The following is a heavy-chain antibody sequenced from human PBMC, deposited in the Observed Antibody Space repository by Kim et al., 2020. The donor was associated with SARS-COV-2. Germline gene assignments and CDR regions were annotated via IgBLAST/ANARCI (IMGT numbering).Heavy chain of an antibody. CDR1: GFTFSDYY. V-gene: IGHV3-11*05. CDR2: ISSSSSYT. J-gene: IGHJ4*02. Sequence: GGSLRLSCAASGFTFSDYYMSWIRQAPGKGLEWVSYISSSSSYTNYADSVKGRFTISRDNAKNSLYLQMNSLRAEDTAVYYCARDRGVDTAMVWYYWGQGTLVTVSS. CDR3: ARDRGVDTAMVWYY. D-gene: IGHD5-18*01.